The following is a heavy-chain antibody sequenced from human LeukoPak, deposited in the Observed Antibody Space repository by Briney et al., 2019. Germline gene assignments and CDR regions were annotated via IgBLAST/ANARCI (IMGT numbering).Heavy chain of an antibody. Sequence: ASVKVSCKASGYTFTGYYMHWVRQAPGQGLEWMGWINPNSGDTRSVQKFQGRVTMTRDTSFSTVYMHLSGLTLDDTAVYYCAKFWHSDCWGQGTLVTVSS. CDR2: INPNSGDT. J-gene: IGHJ4*02. V-gene: IGHV1-2*02. CDR1: GYTFTGYY. CDR3: AKFWHSDC.